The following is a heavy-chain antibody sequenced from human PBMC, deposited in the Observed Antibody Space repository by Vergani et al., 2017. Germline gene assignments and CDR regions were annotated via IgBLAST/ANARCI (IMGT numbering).Heavy chain of an antibody. V-gene: IGHV3-64D*06. Sequence: EVQLVESGGGLVQPGGSLRLSCSASGFTFSSYAMHWVRQAPGKGLEYVSAISSNGGSTYYADSVKGRFTISRDNSKNTLYLQMSRLRSDDTAVYYCASSSGYSDAFDIWGQGTMVTVSS. CDR2: ISSNGGST. CDR1: GFTFSSYA. J-gene: IGHJ3*02. CDR3: ASSSGYSDAFDI. D-gene: IGHD3-22*01.